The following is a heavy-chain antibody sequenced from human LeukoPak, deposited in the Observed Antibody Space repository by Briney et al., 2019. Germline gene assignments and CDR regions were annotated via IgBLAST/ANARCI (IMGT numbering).Heavy chain of an antibody. J-gene: IGHJ5*02. CDR3: ARLAGNNWLDL. CDR1: GHSFASYW. Sequence: GESLKTSFQSSGHSFASYWIGWVRQMPGQGLEWMGIIYPGDSDTRYSPSFEGQVAISVDKSITTAYLQWTTLKASDTAMYYCARLAGNNWLDLWGQGTLVTVSS. CDR2: IYPGDSDT. V-gene: IGHV5-51*01.